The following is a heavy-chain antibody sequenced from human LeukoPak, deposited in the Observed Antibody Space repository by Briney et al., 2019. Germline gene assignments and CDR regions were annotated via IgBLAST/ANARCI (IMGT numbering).Heavy chain of an antibody. V-gene: IGHV4-4*07. CDR3: ARDSGTTGEVKFDP. CDR2: ISGSGST. CDR1: GGSINSY. D-gene: IGHD3-10*01. Sequence: SETLSLTCTVSGGSINSYWSWMRQPGGKGLEWIGRISGSGSTTYNPSLKSRLSISIDTSKNQFSLKLMSVTAADTAVYYCARDSGTTGEVKFDPWGQGTLVTVSS. J-gene: IGHJ5*02.